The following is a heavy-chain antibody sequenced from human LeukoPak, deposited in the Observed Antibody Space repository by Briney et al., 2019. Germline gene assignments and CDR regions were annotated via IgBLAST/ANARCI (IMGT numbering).Heavy chain of an antibody. D-gene: IGHD6-19*01. Sequence: NPSQTLSLTCTVSGGSISSGDYYWNWIRQPPGKGLEWIGYIYYSGSTYYNPSLKSRVTISVDTSKNQFSLKLSSVTAADTAVYFCARQVVAVAGTGYFDYWGQGTLVTVSS. J-gene: IGHJ4*02. V-gene: IGHV4-30-4*01. CDR2: IYYSGST. CDR3: ARQVVAVAGTGYFDY. CDR1: GGSISSGDYY.